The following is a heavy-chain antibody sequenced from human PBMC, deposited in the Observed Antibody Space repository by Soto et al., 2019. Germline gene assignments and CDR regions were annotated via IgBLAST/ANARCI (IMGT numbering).Heavy chain of an antibody. V-gene: IGHV4-30-4*01. D-gene: IGHD6-13*01. CDR2: LYFNGGT. Sequence: SETLSLTCNVSGCPINSPDYYWPWIRQYPGKGLEWIGYLYFNGGTQYNPSLRTPISMSLDTSKKHFSLKMRSVTGADTAVYYCARGISKYSSWYEPHTWFDAWGQGALVTVSS. CDR1: GCPINSPDYY. CDR3: ARGISKYSSWYEPHTWFDA. J-gene: IGHJ5*02.